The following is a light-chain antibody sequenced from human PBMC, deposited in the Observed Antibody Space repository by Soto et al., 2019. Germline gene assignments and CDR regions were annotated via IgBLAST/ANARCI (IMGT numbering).Light chain of an antibody. CDR3: QQYNSYPWT. V-gene: IGKV1-5*03. Sequence: DIQMTQSPSTLSASVGDRVTITCRASQSISSWLAWYQQMPGKAPKLLIYKASSLESGVPSRFSGSGSGTEFTLSISSLQPDDFATYYCQQYNSYPWTFGQGTKVEIK. J-gene: IGKJ1*01. CDR1: QSISSW. CDR2: KAS.